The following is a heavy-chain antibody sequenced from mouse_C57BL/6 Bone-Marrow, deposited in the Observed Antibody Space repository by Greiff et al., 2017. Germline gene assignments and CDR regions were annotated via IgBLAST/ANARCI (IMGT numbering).Heavy chain of an antibody. D-gene: IGHD2-3*01. V-gene: IGHV1-80*01. CDR3: ARCGYYSYYAIDY. Sequence: VQLQQSGAELVKPGASVKISCKASGYAFSSYWMNWVKQRPGKGLEWIGQIYPGDGDTNYNGKFKGKATLTADKSSSTAYMQLSSLTSEDSAVYYCARCGYYSYYAIDYWGQGTSVTVSS. CDR1: GYAFSSYW. CDR2: IYPGDGDT. J-gene: IGHJ4*01.